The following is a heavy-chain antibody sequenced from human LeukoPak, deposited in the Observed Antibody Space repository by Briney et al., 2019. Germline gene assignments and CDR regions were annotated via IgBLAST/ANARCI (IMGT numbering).Heavy chain of an antibody. Sequence: SETLSLTCTVSGGSISSYYWSWIRQPPGKGLEWIGYIYYSGSTNYNPSLKSRVTISVDTSKNQFSLKLSSVTAADTAVYYCARHFDWPDAFDIWGQGTMVTVSS. CDR2: IYYSGST. CDR1: GGSISSYY. CDR3: ARHFDWPDAFDI. D-gene: IGHD3-9*01. J-gene: IGHJ3*02. V-gene: IGHV4-59*01.